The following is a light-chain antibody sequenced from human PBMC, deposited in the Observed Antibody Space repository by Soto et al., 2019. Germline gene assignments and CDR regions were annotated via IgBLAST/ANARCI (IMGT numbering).Light chain of an antibody. CDR3: KQYGFSRGT. J-gene: IGKJ1*01. CDR2: DAS. CDR1: QSVTRNY. V-gene: IGKV3-20*01. Sequence: DIVFTQSPGTLSLSPGEKATLSCRAIQSVTRNYLARYQQQPGQAPRLLINDASIRATRIPDRFSGSVSGTDFALTISRLESEDGAVDYFKQYGFSRGTFGQGTMVDIK.